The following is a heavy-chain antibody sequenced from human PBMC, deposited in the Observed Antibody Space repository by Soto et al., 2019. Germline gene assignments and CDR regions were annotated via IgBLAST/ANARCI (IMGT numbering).Heavy chain of an antibody. CDR2: INHSGST. CDR1: GGSFSGYY. D-gene: IGHD3-10*01. V-gene: IGHV4-34*01. CDR3: ARLALLWFGELYDYYYGMDV. J-gene: IGHJ6*02. Sequence: PSETLSLTCAVYGGSFSGYYWSWIRQPPGKGLEWIGEINHSGSTNYNPSLKSRVTISVDTSKNQFSLKLSSVTAADTAVYYCARLALLWFGELYDYYYGMDVWGQGXTVTVYS.